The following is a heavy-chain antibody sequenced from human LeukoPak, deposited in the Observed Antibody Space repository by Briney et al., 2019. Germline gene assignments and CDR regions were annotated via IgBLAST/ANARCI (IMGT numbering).Heavy chain of an antibody. J-gene: IGHJ4*02. CDR2: INPNSGGT. Sequence: ASVKVSCKASGYTFTGYYMHWVRQAPGQGLEWMGWINPNSGGTNYVQKFQGRVTMTRDTSISTAYMELSRLRSDDTAVYYCARFFSSGWYDYWGQGTLVTVSS. CDR1: GYTFTGYY. CDR3: ARFFSSGWYDY. V-gene: IGHV1-2*02. D-gene: IGHD6-19*01.